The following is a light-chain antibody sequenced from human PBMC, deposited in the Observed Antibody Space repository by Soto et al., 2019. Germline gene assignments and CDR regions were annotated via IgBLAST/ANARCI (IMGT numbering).Light chain of an antibody. CDR3: QQYGSSPPYT. V-gene: IGKV3-20*01. CDR2: GAS. Sequence: EIVLTQSPGTLSLSPGERATLSCRASQSVSSSYLAWYQQKPGQAPRLLIYGASSRATGIPDRFSGSGSGTGFSLTIRRLEPEDFGVYDCQQYGSSPPYTFGQGTKLEIK. J-gene: IGKJ2*01. CDR1: QSVSSSY.